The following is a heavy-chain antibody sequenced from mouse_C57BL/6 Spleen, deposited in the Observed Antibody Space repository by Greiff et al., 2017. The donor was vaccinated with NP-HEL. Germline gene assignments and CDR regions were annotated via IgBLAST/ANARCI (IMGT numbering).Heavy chain of an antibody. D-gene: IGHD2-2*01. J-gene: IGHJ4*01. CDR1: GFTFSDYG. CDR3: AREGLRQYYYAMDY. V-gene: IGHV5-17*01. CDR2: ISSGSSTI. Sequence: EVKLMESGGGLVKPGGSLKLSCAASGFTFSDYGMHWVRQAPEKGLEWVAYISSGSSTIYYADTVKGRFTISRDNAKNTLFLQMAILRSEDTAMYYCAREGLRQYYYAMDYWGQGTSVTVSS.